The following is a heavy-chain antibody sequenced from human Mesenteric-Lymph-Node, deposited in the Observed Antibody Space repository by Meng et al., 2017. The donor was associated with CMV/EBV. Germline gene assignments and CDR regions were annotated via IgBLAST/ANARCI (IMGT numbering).Heavy chain of an antibody. CDR2: IYAGDSDT. Sequence: GESLKISCKGSGYSFTNYWIGWVRQMPGKGLEWMGVIYAGDSDTRYSPSFQGQVTISVDKSISTAYLQWSTLKASDSARYFCARRGLSDRSGYYGLDVWGQGTTVTVSS. J-gene: IGHJ6*02. CDR1: GYSFTNYW. V-gene: IGHV5-51*01. D-gene: IGHD3-10*01. CDR3: ARRGLSDRSGYYGLDV.